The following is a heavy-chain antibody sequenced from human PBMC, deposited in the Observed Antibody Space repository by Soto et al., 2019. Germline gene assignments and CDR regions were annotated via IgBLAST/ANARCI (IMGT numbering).Heavy chain of an antibody. CDR3: ARDCNDSSGYYCVFDY. V-gene: IGHV1-18*01. D-gene: IGHD3-22*01. J-gene: IGHJ4*02. CDR2: ISGYNGNT. CDR1: GYTFTSYG. Sequence: QVQLVQSGAEVKKPGASVKVSCRASGYTFTSYGISWVRQDPGQGLEWMGWISGYNGNTNYTQKLQGRVTMTTDTSTSTACMELRSLRSDDTAVYYCARDCNDSSGYYCVFDYWGQGTLVTVSS.